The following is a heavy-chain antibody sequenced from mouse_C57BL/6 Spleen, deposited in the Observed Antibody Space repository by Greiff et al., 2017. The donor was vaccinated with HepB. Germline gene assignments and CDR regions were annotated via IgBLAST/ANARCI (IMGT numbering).Heavy chain of an antibody. CDR2: VDPEDGDN. D-gene: IGHD1-1*01. CDR1: GFNIKDYY. Sequence: VQLQQSGAELVRPGASVKLSCTASGFNIKDYYMHWVKQRPEQGLEWIGRVDPEDGDNEYAPKFQGKATMTADTSSNTAYLQLSILTSEATAVYYCTTVGYYYGSRYFDVWGTGTTITVSS. J-gene: IGHJ1*03. V-gene: IGHV14-1*01. CDR3: TTVGYYYGSRYFDV.